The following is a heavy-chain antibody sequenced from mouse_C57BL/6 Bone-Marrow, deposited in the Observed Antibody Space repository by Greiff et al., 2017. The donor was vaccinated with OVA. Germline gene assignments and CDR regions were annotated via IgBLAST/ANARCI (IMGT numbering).Heavy chain of an antibody. D-gene: IGHD2-4*01. Sequence: EVQGVESGGDLVKPGGSLKLSCAASGFTFSSYGMSWVRQTPDKRLEWVATISSGGSYTYYPDSVTGRFTISRDNAKNTLYLQMSSLKSEDTAMYYCARRVGYYEGYFDYWGQGTTLTVSS. J-gene: IGHJ2*01. CDR1: GFTFSSYG. V-gene: IGHV5-6*01. CDR3: ARRVGYYEGYFDY. CDR2: ISSGGSYT.